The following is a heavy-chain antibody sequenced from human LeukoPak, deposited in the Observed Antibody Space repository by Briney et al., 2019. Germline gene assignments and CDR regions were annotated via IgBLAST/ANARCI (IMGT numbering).Heavy chain of an antibody. CDR2: IWYDGSNK. Sequence: PGRSLRLSCAASGFTFSSYGMHWVRQAPGKGLEWVAVIWYDGSNKYYADSVKGRFTISRDNSKNTLYLQMNSLRAEDTAVYYCARDTFTIFGVVIIQGYFQHWGQGTLVTVCS. D-gene: IGHD3-3*01. CDR3: ARDTFTIFGVVIIQGYFQH. V-gene: IGHV3-30*19. CDR1: GFTFSSYG. J-gene: IGHJ1*01.